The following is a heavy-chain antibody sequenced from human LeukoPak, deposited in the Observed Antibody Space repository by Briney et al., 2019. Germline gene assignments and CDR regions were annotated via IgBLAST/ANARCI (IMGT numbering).Heavy chain of an antibody. V-gene: IGHV3-74*01. J-gene: IGHJ4*02. CDR1: GFTFSNYW. CDR2: INTDGSST. Sequence: GGSLRLSCAASGFTFSNYWMHWVRQAPGKGLVWVSRINTDGSSTSYADSVKGRFTISRDNPKNTLYLQMNSLRAEDTAVYYCARSLNSGSYSDYWGQGTLVTVSS. CDR3: ARSLNSGSYSDY. D-gene: IGHD1-26*01.